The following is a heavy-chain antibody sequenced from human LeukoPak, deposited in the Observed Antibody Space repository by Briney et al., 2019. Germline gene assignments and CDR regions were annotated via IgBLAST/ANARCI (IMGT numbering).Heavy chain of an antibody. J-gene: IGHJ6*02. CDR2: ISGSGGTT. CDR3: TKALFGGMTV. D-gene: IGHD3-10*01. Sequence: GGSLGLSCAASGFTFSTYGMSWARQAPGKGLECVSGISGSGGTTYYADSVKGRFTISRDNSKNTVSMQLDSLRVDDTAIYYCTKALFGGMTVWGQGTTVTVSS. CDR1: GFTFSTYG. V-gene: IGHV3-23*01.